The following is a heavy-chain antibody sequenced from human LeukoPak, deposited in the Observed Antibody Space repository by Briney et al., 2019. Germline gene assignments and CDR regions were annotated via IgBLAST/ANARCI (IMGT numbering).Heavy chain of an antibody. V-gene: IGHV1-69*06. Sequence: SVKVSCKASGGTFSSYAISWVRQAPGQGLEWMGGIIPIFGRVNYAQKFQGRVTITADKSTSTAYLELSSLRSEDTAVYYCAGDYYYYMDVWGRGTTVTVSS. J-gene: IGHJ6*03. CDR2: IIPIFGRV. CDR1: GGTFSSYA. CDR3: AGDYYYYMDV.